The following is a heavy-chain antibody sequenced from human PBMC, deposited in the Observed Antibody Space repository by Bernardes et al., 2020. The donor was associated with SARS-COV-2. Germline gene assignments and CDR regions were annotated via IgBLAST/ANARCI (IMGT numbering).Heavy chain of an antibody. CDR2: IKQDGSEK. CDR1: GFTFSSYW. J-gene: IGHJ4*02. CDR3: ARSYRPAAIRGRGFDY. D-gene: IGHD2-2*01. V-gene: IGHV3-7*05. Sequence: GGSLRLSCAASGFTFSSYWMSWVRQAPGKGLEWVANIKQDGSEKYYVDSVKGRFTISRDNAKNSLYLQMNSLRAEDTAVYYCARSYRPAAIRGRGFDYWGQGTLVTVSS.